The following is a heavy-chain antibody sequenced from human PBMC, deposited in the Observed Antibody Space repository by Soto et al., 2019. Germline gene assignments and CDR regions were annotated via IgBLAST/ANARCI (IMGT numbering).Heavy chain of an antibody. Sequence: QVQLQESGPGLVKPSETLSLTCTVSGGAISSYYWSWIRQPPGKGLEWIGYIYYSGSTNYHPSLKSRVNISVDTSKNQFSLKLSSVTAADTAVYYCARHLGSVDYWGQGTLVTVSS. CDR3: ARHLGSVDY. D-gene: IGHD6-6*01. CDR1: GGAISSYY. J-gene: IGHJ4*02. V-gene: IGHV4-59*08. CDR2: IYYSGST.